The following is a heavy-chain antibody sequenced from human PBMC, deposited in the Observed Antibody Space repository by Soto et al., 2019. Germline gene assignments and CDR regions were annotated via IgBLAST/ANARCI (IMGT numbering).Heavy chain of an antibody. CDR3: TTDWSSSWYQVDY. CDR2: IKSKTDGGTT. J-gene: IGHJ4*02. D-gene: IGHD6-13*01. Sequence: GGSLRLSCAASGFTFSNAWMSWVRQAPGKGLEWVGRIKSKTDGGTTDYAAPVKGRFTISRDDSKNTLYLQMNSLKTEDTAVYYCTTDWSSSWYQVDYWGQGTLVTVSS. V-gene: IGHV3-15*01. CDR1: GFTFSNAW.